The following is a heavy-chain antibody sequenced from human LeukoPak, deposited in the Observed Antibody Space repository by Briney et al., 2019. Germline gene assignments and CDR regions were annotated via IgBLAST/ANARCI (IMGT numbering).Heavy chain of an antibody. CDR1: GFTFSSYG. CDR3: AKSPCSWNLCYMDV. D-gene: IGHD2-15*01. Sequence: GGSLRLSCAASGFTFSSYGMHWVRQAPGKGLEWVAFIRYDGSNKYYADSVKGRFTISRDNSKNTLYLQMNSLRTEDTAVYYCAKSPCSWNLCYMDVWAKGPRSPSP. V-gene: IGHV3-30*02. J-gene: IGHJ6*03. CDR2: IRYDGSNK.